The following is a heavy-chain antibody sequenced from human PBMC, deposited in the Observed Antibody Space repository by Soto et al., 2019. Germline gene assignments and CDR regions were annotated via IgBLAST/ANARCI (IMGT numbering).Heavy chain of an antibody. CDR1: GGSISSGDYY. CDR2: IYYSGST. CDR3: ARVYRDSYGYYYYYYGMDV. Sequence: SETLSLTCTVSGGSISSGDYYWSWIRQPPGKGLEWIGYIYYSGSTYYNPSLKSRVTISVDTSKNQFSLKLSSVTAADTAVYYCARVYRDSYGYYYYYYGMDVWGQGTTVTVSS. J-gene: IGHJ6*02. V-gene: IGHV4-30-4*01. D-gene: IGHD5-18*01.